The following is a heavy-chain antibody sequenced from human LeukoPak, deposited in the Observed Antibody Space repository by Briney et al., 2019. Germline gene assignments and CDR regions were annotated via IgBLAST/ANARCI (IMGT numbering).Heavy chain of an antibody. J-gene: IGHJ4*02. V-gene: IGHV1-58*01. CDR3: AAVLGSGSYLYYFDY. Sequence: SVKVSCKASGFTFTSSAVQWVRQAHGQRLEWIGWIVVGSGNTNYAQKFQERVTITRDMSTSTAYMELSSLRSEDTAVYYCAAVLGSGSYLYYFDYWGQGTLVTVSS. CDR2: IVVGSGNT. D-gene: IGHD3-10*01. CDR1: GFTFTSSA.